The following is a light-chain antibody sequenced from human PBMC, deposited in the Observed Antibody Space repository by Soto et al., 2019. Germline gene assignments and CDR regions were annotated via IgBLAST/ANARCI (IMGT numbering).Light chain of an antibody. J-gene: IGKJ4*01. V-gene: IGKV3-20*01. Sequence: EIVMRQSPATLSVSPGERNTVSCRASQSVSDNLAWYQQKPGQAPRVLIYSASTRATGIPDRFSGSGSGTDFTLTISRLEPEDFAVYYCQQYGSSPLTFGGGTKVDIK. CDR2: SAS. CDR3: QQYGSSPLT. CDR1: QSVSDN.